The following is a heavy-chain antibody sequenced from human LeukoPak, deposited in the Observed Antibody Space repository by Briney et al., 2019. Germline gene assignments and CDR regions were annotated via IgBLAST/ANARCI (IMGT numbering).Heavy chain of an antibody. D-gene: IGHD3-3*01. CDR2: IRYDGSNK. J-gene: IGHJ3*02. Sequence: GGSLRLSCAASGFTFSSYGMHWVRQAPGKGLEWVAFIRYDGSNKYYADSVKGRFTISRDNSKNTLYLQMNSLRAEDTAVYYCAKGLRFLEWLLIEDHDAFDIWGQGTMVTVSS. V-gene: IGHV3-30*02. CDR3: AKGLRFLEWLLIEDHDAFDI. CDR1: GFTFSSYG.